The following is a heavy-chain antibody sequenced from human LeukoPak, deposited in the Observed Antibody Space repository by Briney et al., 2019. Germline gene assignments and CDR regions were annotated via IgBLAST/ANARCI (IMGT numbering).Heavy chain of an antibody. CDR2: IGGGSGRT. D-gene: IGHD3-22*01. V-gene: IGHV1-3*01. CDR3: ARGYYYGSSGYYFDS. CDR1: GYSFTSHV. Sequence: GASVKVSCKASGYSFTSHVIHWLRQAPGQRFEWMGWIGGGSGRTNYSQTFQDRVTITRDTSATTSYMEMRSLRYEDTAIFYCARGYYYGSSGYYFDSWGQGTLVTVSP. J-gene: IGHJ4*02.